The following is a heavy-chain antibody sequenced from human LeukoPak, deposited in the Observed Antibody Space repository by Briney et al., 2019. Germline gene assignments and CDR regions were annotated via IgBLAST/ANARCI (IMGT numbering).Heavy chain of an antibody. V-gene: IGHV3-23*01. CDR2: LNGDNT. Sequence: GGSLRLSCAASGFTFSNFAMSWIRQAPGKGLEWVSALNGDNTYYADSVKGRFTVSRDNSKNTLYLQVNSLRPDDTAVYYCTRDLTGHYSIDYWGQGTLVTVSS. J-gene: IGHJ4*02. D-gene: IGHD3-22*01. CDR3: TRDLTGHYSIDY. CDR1: GFTFSNFA.